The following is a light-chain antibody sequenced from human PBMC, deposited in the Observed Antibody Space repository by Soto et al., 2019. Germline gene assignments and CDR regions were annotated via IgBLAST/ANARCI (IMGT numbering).Light chain of an antibody. J-gene: IGKJ1*01. CDR2: KAS. CDR1: QSISSW. V-gene: IGKV1-5*03. Sequence: DIQMTQSPSTLYASVGDRVTITCRASQSISSWLAWYQQKPGKAPKLLIYKASSLESGVPSRFSGSGSGTEFTLTISSLQPDDFATYYCQQYNSYSWTFGQGTKGEIK. CDR3: QQYNSYSWT.